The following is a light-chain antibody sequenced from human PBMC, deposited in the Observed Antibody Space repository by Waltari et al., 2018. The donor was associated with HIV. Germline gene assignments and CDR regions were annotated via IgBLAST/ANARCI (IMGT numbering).Light chain of an antibody. J-gene: IGKJ1*01. Sequence: EIVMTQSQATLSVSPGERATLACRASQSVSSNLAWYQQKPGQAPRILIYGASTRATGIPARFSGSGSGTEFTLTISSLHSEDFAVYYCQQYNKAFGQGTKVEIK. CDR1: QSVSSN. CDR3: QQYNKA. V-gene: IGKV3-15*01. CDR2: GAS.